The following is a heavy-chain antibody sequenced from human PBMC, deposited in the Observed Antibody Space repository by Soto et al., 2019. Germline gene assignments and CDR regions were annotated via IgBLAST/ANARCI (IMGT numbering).Heavy chain of an antibody. J-gene: IGHJ4*02. CDR3: AREGRMGTFDY. CDR2: FYYSGST. D-gene: IGHD1-1*01. CDR1: GGSVSGGSYF. Sequence: QVQLQESGPGLVRPSETLSLTCTVSGGSVSGGSYFWSWVRQPPGKGLEWIGYFYYSGSTKYNPSRKSRLTILEDTSKNQFSLKLNSVTAADTAVYYWAREGRMGTFDYWGQGALVTVSS. V-gene: IGHV4-61*01.